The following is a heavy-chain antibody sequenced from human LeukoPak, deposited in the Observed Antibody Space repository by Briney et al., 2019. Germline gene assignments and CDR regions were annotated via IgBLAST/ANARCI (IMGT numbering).Heavy chain of an antibody. Sequence: GASVKVSCKVSGYTLTELSMHWVRQAPGKGLEWMGGFDPEDGETIYAQKFQGRVTMTEDTSTDTAYMELSSLRSEDTAVYYCATANWGSGRGGKSNWFDPWGQGTLVTVSS. CDR1: GYTLTELS. D-gene: IGHD3-10*01. CDR2: FDPEDGET. J-gene: IGHJ5*02. V-gene: IGHV1-24*01. CDR3: ATANWGSGRGGKSNWFDP.